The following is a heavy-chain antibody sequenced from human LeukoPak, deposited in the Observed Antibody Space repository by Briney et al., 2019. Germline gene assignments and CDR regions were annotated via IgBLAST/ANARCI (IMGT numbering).Heavy chain of an antibody. J-gene: IGHJ4*02. CDR1: GGSISSYY. D-gene: IGHD3-10*01. Sequence: SETLSLTCTVSGGSISSYYWSWIRQPPGKGLEWIGYIYYSGSTNYNPSLKSRVTISVDTSKNQFSLKLSSVTAADTAVYYCARAEGFRGSGIDYWGQGTLVTVS. V-gene: IGHV4-59*01. CDR2: IYYSGST. CDR3: ARAEGFRGSGIDY.